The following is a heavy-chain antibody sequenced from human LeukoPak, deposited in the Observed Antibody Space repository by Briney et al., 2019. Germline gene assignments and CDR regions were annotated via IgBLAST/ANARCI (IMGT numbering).Heavy chain of an antibody. CDR2: TYYRSKWYN. CDR3: ARGYPPQVPDAFDI. J-gene: IGHJ3*02. CDR1: GDSVSSNSAA. V-gene: IGHV6-1*01. D-gene: IGHD1-1*01. Sequence: TLSLTCAISGDSVSSNSAAWNWIRQSPSRGLEWLGRTYYRSKWYNDYAVSVKSRITINPDTSKNQFSLQLNSVTPEDTAVYYFARGYPPQVPDAFDIWGQGTMVTVSS.